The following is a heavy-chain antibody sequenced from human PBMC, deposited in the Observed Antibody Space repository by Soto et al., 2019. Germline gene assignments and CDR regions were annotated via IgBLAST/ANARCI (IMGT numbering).Heavy chain of an antibody. V-gene: IGHV1-3*01. CDR2: INAGNGDT. Sequence: QVQLVQSGAEVKKPGASVKVSCKASGYSFSSYVIHWVRQAPGQRLEWMGWINAGNGDTKYSQKFQGRVTITRDTSASTAYMELSSLRSEDTAVYYCAREGWGAGMGLDVWGQGTTVTVSS. J-gene: IGHJ6*02. CDR3: AREGWGAGMGLDV. CDR1: GYSFSSYV. D-gene: IGHD3-16*01.